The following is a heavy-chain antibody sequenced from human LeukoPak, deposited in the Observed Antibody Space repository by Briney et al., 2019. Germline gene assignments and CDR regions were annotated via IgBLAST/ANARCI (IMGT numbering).Heavy chain of an antibody. V-gene: IGHV3-23*01. CDR3: AKDPADYGEYIFEIYFDY. J-gene: IGHJ4*02. D-gene: IGHD4-17*01. CDR2: ISGSGGST. CDR1: GFTFSSYA. Sequence: GGSLRLSCAASGFTFSSYAMSWVRQAPGKGLEWVSAISGSGGSTYYADYVKGRFTISRDNSKNTLYLQMNSLRAEDTAVYYCAKDPADYGEYIFEIYFDYWGQGTLVTVSS.